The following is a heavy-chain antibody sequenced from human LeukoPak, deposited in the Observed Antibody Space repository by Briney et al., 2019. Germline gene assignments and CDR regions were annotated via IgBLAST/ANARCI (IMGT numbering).Heavy chain of an antibody. CDR2: IYYSGST. CDR3: ARAPMFWSLDY. CDR1: GGSISSSSYY. V-gene: IGHV4-39*07. J-gene: IGHJ4*02. D-gene: IGHD3-3*01. Sequence: PSETLSLTCTVSGGSISSSSYYWGWIRQPPGKGLEWIGSIYYSGSTYYNPSLKSRVTISVDTSKNQFSLKLSSVTAADTAVYYCARAPMFWSLDYWGQGTLVTVSS.